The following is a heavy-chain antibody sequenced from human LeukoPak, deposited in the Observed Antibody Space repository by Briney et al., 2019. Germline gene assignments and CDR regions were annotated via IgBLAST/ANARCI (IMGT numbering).Heavy chain of an antibody. CDR3: AKDIGDGDYVDWYFDL. V-gene: IGHV3-9*01. CDR2: ISWNSGSI. Sequence: GRSLRLFCAASGFTFDDYAMHWVRQAPGKGLEWVSGISWNSGSIGYADSVKGRFTISRDNAKNSLYLQMNSLRAEDTALYYCAKDIGDGDYVDWYFDLWGRGTLVTVSS. CDR1: GFTFDDYA. D-gene: IGHD4-17*01. J-gene: IGHJ2*01.